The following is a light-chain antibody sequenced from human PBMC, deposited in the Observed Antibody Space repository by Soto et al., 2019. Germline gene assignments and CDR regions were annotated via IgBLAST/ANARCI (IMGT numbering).Light chain of an antibody. CDR2: KAS. V-gene: IGKV1-5*03. J-gene: IGKJ5*01. CDR3: QQYNSWPPIT. Sequence: DIQMTQSPSTLSGSVGDRVTITCRASQTISSWMAWYQRKRGKAPKLLIYKASTLKSGVPSRFSGSGSGTEFTLAISRLQSEDFVVYYCQQYNSWPPITFGQGTRLEI. CDR1: QTISSW.